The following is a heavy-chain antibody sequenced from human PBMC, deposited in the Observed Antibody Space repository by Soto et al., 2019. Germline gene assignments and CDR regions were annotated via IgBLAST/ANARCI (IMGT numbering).Heavy chain of an antibody. CDR1: GYSFTSYW. D-gene: IGHD1-26*01. Sequence: GESLKISCKGSGYSFTSYWIGWVRQMPGKGLEWXGXIXXXDXDXXXSXXFXGQVTISADKSISTAYLQWSSLKASDTAMYYCARSGDSGSDAFDIWGQGTMVTVSS. V-gene: IGHV5-51*01. CDR2: IXXXDXDX. CDR3: ARSGDSGSDAFDI. J-gene: IGHJ3*02.